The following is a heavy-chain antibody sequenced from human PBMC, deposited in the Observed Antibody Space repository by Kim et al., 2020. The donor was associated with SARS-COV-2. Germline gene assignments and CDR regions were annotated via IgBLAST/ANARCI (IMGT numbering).Heavy chain of an antibody. Sequence: GGSLRLSCAASGFTFSTYWMTWVRQAPGKGLEWVANIDQDGSEKYYVDSVKGRFTISRDNAKNSLYLQMNSLRAEDTAVYYCAREDLGYCGSTNCLFDWGQGTLVTVSS. CDR2: IDQDGSEK. CDR1: GFTFSTYW. J-gene: IGHJ4*02. V-gene: IGHV3-7*01. CDR3: AREDLGYCGSTNCLFD. D-gene: IGHD2-2*01.